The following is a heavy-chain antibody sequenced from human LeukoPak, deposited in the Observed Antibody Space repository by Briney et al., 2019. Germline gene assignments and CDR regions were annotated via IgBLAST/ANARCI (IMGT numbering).Heavy chain of an antibody. CDR1: GVTFSSYG. J-gene: IGHJ4*02. D-gene: IGHD3-3*01. CDR2: IRYDGSNK. CDR3: AKGNYDFWSGLDY. Sequence: GGSLRLSCAASGVTFSSYGMHWVRQAPGKGLEWVAFIRYDGSNKYYADSVKGRFTISRDNSKNTLYLQMNSLRAEDTAVYYCAKGNYDFWSGLDYWGQGTLVTVSS. V-gene: IGHV3-30*02.